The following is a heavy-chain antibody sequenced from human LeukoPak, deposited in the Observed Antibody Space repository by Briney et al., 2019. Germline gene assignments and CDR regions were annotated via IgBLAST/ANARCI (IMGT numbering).Heavy chain of an antibody. Sequence: ASVKVSCKASGYTFTSYRFSWVRQAPGQGLEWMGWISAYNGHTNYAQKFQGSVTMTTDTPPSTGYMELRSLRSDDTAVYYCARDKDLGAVAGTFDYWGQGTLVTVSS. CDR2: ISAYNGHT. D-gene: IGHD6-19*01. CDR1: GYTFTSYR. V-gene: IGHV1-18*04. J-gene: IGHJ4*02. CDR3: ARDKDLGAVAGTFDY.